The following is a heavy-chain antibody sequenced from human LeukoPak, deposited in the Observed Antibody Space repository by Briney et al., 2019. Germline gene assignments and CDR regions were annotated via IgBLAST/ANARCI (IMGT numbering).Heavy chain of an antibody. Sequence: GGSLRLSCAASGFTFSSYAMSWVRQAPGKGLEWVSAISGSGGSTYYADSVKGRFTISRDNSKNTLYLQMNSLRAEGTAVYYCAKDGEIHSSGWYGVDYYYGMDVWGQGTTVTVSS. CDR1: GFTFSSYA. CDR2: ISGSGGST. V-gene: IGHV3-23*01. J-gene: IGHJ6*02. CDR3: AKDGEIHSSGWYGVDYYYGMDV. D-gene: IGHD6-19*01.